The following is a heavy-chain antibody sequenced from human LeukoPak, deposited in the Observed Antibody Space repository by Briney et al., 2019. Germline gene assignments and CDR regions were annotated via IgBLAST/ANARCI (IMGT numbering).Heavy chain of an antibody. D-gene: IGHD6-6*01. Sequence: SETLSLTCTVSGGSISSGGYYWSWIRQPPGKGLEWIGYIYHSGSTDYNPSLRSRVTLSIDMSQNQFSLSLSSATAADTAVYYCARDPSSIAPYYFDYWGQGTLVTVSS. CDR2: IYHSGST. V-gene: IGHV4-61*08. CDR1: GGSISSGGYY. J-gene: IGHJ4*02. CDR3: ARDPSSIAPYYFDY.